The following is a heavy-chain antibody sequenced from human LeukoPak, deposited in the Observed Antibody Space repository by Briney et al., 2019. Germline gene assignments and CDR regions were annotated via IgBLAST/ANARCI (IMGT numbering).Heavy chain of an antibody. J-gene: IGHJ4*02. CDR3: AKVRDYCSSTSCYRAPFDY. D-gene: IGHD2-2*02. CDR2: RSGSGGST. Sequence: PGVALTLSCVASGFTFNRYAMSWGRHAPGKGLEWAAARSGSGGSTYYGDCVKGGFTISRDNSKNTLYLQMPSLRAEDTAVYYCAKVRDYCSSTSCYRAPFDYWGQGTLVTVSS. V-gene: IGHV3-23*01. CDR1: GFTFNRYA.